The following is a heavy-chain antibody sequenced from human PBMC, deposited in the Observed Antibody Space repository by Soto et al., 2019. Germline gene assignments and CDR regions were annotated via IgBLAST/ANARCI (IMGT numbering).Heavy chain of an antibody. V-gene: IGHV1-2*02. CDR3: ARDLAYYYGSGSYPYYYGMDV. Sequence: QVQLVQSGAEVKKPGASVKVSCKASGYTFTGYYMHWVRQAPGQGLEWMGWINPNSGGTNYAQKFQGRVTMTRDTSISTAYMELSRLRSDDTAVYYCARDLAYYYGSGSYPYYYGMDVWGQGTTVTVSS. J-gene: IGHJ6*02. CDR1: GYTFTGYY. D-gene: IGHD3-10*01. CDR2: INPNSGGT.